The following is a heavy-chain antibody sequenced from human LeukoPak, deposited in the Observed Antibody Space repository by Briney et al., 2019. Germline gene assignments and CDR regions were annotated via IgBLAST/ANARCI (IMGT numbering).Heavy chain of an antibody. V-gene: IGHV3-30-3*01. CDR1: GFTFSSYA. Sequence: GRSLRLSCAASGFTFSSYAMHWVRQAPGKGLEWVAVISYDGSNKYYADSVKGRFTISRDNSKNTLYLQMNSLRAEDTAVYYCARAPPHDYGDYRTFDIWGQGTMVAVSS. D-gene: IGHD4-17*01. CDR3: ARAPPHDYGDYRTFDI. J-gene: IGHJ3*02. CDR2: ISYDGSNK.